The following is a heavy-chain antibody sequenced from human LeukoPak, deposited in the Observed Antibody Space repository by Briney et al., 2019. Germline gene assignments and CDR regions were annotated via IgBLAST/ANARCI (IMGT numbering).Heavy chain of an antibody. CDR2: IRTYDGNT. J-gene: IGHJ3*02. D-gene: IGHD6-19*01. Sequence: AAVRVSSMDPGYTFNTNGISGGRQAPGQGGEWMGRIRTYDGNTNYAQNLQGRVTITTNTSTKTAYMELKSLISGDTAVYYCARWSYSNDWYFGTFYIWGQGTTVTISS. CDR3: ARWSYSNDWYFGTFYI. V-gene: IGHV1-18*01. CDR1: GYTFNTNG.